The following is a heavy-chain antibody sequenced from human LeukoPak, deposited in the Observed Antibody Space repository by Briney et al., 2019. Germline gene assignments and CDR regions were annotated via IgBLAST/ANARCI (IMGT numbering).Heavy chain of an antibody. V-gene: IGHV4-59*08. Sequence: PSETLSLTCTVSGGSISNYYWSWIRQPPGKGLEWIGYVHYSGSTNYNPSLKSRLSVSVDTSMNQFSLQLSSVTAADTAVYYCARHSRTYYDFDYWGQGTLVTVSS. D-gene: IGHD1-26*01. CDR1: GGSISNYY. CDR3: ARHSRTYYDFDY. CDR2: VHYSGST. J-gene: IGHJ4*02.